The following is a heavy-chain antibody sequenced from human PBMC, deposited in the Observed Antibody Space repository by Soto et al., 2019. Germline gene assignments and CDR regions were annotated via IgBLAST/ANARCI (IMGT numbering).Heavy chain of an antibody. J-gene: IGHJ4*02. CDR1: GGSFSGYY. CDR2: INHSGST. D-gene: IGHD6-19*01. CDR3: ARLRIAVAGTREFDY. V-gene: IGHV4-34*01. Sequence: PSETLSLTYAVYGGSFSGYYWSWIRQPPGKGLEWIGEINHSGSTNYNPSLKSRVTISVDTSKNQFSLKLSSVTAADTAVYYCARLRIAVAGTREFDYWGQGTLVTVSS.